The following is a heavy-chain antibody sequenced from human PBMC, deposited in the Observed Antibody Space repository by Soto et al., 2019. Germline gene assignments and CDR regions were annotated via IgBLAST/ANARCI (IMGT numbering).Heavy chain of an antibody. V-gene: IGHV3-30-3*01. Sequence: GGSLRLSCAASGFPFSTYWMHWVRQAPGKGLEWVAVISYDGSNKHYADSVKGRFTISRDNSKNTLYLQMNSLRAEDTAVYYCARLPGWSFYDFWSGYPYGLDVWGQGTTVTVSS. CDR3: ARLPGWSFYDFWSGYPYGLDV. J-gene: IGHJ6*02. CDR1: GFPFSTYW. D-gene: IGHD3-3*01. CDR2: ISYDGSNK.